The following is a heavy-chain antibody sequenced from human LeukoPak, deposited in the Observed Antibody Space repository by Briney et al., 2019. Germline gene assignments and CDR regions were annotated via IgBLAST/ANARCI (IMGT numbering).Heavy chain of an antibody. Sequence: PVASVKVSCKASGYTFTSYYMHWVRQAPGQGLEWMGIINPSGGSTSYAQKFQGRVTMTRDTSTSTVYMELSSLRPEDTAVYYCARDWGDYYDSSGPSYPVGAFDIWGQGTMVTVSS. CDR2: INPSGGST. D-gene: IGHD3-22*01. CDR3: ARDWGDYYDSSGPSYPVGAFDI. V-gene: IGHV1-46*01. J-gene: IGHJ3*02. CDR1: GYTFTSYY.